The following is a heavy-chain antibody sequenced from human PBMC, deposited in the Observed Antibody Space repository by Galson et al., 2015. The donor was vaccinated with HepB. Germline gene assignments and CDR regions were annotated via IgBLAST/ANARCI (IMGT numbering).Heavy chain of an antibody. V-gene: IGHV3-74*01. J-gene: IGHJ1*01. D-gene: IGHD2-15*01. CDR1: GFTSTNDW. CDR3: ARGATPEN. CDR2: INSDGTSA. Sequence: SLRLSCAGSGFTSTNDWLHWVRQVPGQGLVWVSRINSDGTSAIYTGSVKGRFTISRDNTKNTLFLQMNSLRAEDTGTYYCARGATPENWGQGALVTVSS.